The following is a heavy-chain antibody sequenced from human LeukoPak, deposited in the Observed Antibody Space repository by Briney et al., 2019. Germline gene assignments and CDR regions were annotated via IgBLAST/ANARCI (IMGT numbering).Heavy chain of an antibody. J-gene: IGHJ6*03. CDR3: ARDPLSGSYGEYYYYMDV. V-gene: IGHV3-21*01. CDR2: ISSSSSSYI. D-gene: IGHD1-26*01. CDR1: GFTFSSYS. Sequence: GGSLRLSCAASGFTFSSYSMNWVRQAPGKGLEWVSSISSSSSSYIYYADSVKGRFTISRDNAKNSLYLQMNSLRAEDTAVYYCARDPLSGSYGEYYYYMDVWGKGTTVTVSS.